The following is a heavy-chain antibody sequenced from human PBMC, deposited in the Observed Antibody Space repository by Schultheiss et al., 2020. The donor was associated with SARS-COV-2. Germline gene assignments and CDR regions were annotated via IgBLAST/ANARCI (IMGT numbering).Heavy chain of an antibody. CDR3: ARGSEMYCSSTSCYYVDY. V-gene: IGHV3-20*04. J-gene: IGHJ4*02. Sequence: GESLKISCAASGFTFSSYAMSWVRQAPGKGLEWVSGINWNGGSTGYADSVKGRFTISRDNAKNTLYLQMNSLRAEDTAVYYCARGSEMYCSSTSCYYVDYWGQGTLVTVSS. CDR1: GFTFSSYA. D-gene: IGHD2-2*01. CDR2: INWNGGST.